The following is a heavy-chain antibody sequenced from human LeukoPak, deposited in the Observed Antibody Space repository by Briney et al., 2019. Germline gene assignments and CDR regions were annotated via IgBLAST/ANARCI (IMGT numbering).Heavy chain of an antibody. CDR1: GFTFSSYG. D-gene: IGHD6-19*01. J-gene: IGHJ4*02. Sequence: GRSLRLSCAASGFTFSSYGMHWVRQAPGKGLEWVAVIWYDGSNKYYADSVKGRFTISRDNSKNTLYLQMNSLRAEDTAVYYCGKTTAGYSSGRFPGWPVDYWGQGTLVTVSS. V-gene: IGHV3-33*06. CDR3: GKTTAGYSSGRFPGWPVDY. CDR2: IWYDGSNK.